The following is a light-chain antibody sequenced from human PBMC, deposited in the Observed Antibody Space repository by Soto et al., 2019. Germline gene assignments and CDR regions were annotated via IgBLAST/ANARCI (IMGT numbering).Light chain of an antibody. V-gene: IGKV1-5*03. J-gene: IGKJ1*01. CDR3: QQFYSYPCT. CDR2: KSS. Sequence: DIQMTQSPSTLSASVGDRVTITCRARQSVDTCLAWYQQKPGKAPHLLLYKSSRLKTAVPSRFSGSGSVTEVNITISSLKPDDFATYYCQQFYSYPCTFGQGTKVEIK. CDR1: QSVDTC.